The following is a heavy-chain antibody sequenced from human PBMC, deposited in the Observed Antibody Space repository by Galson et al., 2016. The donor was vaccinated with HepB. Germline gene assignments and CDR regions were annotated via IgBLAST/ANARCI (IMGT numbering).Heavy chain of an antibody. D-gene: IGHD1-26*01. J-gene: IGHJ4*02. Sequence: SLRLSCAGFGFTFSTYNINWVRQVPGKGLEWVSYISSGSGTIYYADSVKGRFTISRDNAKNSLYLQMNSLRVEDTAVYYCADSTIGWGQGTLVTVSS. CDR2: ISSGSGTI. CDR3: ADSTIG. V-gene: IGHV3-48*04. CDR1: GFTFSTYN.